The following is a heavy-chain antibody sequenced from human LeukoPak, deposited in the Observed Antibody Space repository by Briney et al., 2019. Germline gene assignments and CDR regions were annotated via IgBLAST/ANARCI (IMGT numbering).Heavy chain of an antibody. J-gene: IGHJ5*02. V-gene: IGHV4-34*01. CDR1: GGSVSGYY. D-gene: IGHD5-18*01. Sequence: SSETLSLTCAVYGGSVSGYYWSWLRQPPGKGLEWIGEINHSGSTNYNPSLKSRVTISVDTSKNQFSLKLSSVTAADTAVYYCARGNVDTAMAEGNWFDPWGQGTLVTVSS. CDR2: INHSGST. CDR3: ARGNVDTAMAEGNWFDP.